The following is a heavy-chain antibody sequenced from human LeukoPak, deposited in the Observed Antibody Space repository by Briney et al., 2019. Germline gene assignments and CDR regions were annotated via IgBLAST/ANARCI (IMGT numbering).Heavy chain of an antibody. CDR1: GFTFSRSG. CDR2: IWSDGSNK. D-gene: IGHD3-10*01. CDR3: AKEAGWVGSSIT. Sequence: PGGSLRLSCAASGFTFSRSGMHWVRQTPGKGLEWVAIIWSDGSNKYYADSVKGRFTISRDNSKNTLFLQMNSLRAEDTAVYYCAKEAGWVGSSITWGQGTLVTVSS. J-gene: IGHJ4*02. V-gene: IGHV3-33*06.